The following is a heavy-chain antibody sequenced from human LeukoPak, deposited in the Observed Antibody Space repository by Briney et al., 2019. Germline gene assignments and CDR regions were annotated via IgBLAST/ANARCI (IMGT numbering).Heavy chain of an antibody. CDR1: GGSFSGYY. J-gene: IGHJ4*02. V-gene: IGHV4-34*01. CDR2: INHSGST. D-gene: IGHD6-6*01. CDR3: ARLSIAAPH. Sequence: PSETLSLTCAVYGGSFSGYYWSWIRQPPGKGLEWIGEINHSGSTNYNPSLKSRVTISVDTSKSQFSLKLSSVTAADTAVYYCARLSIAAPHWGQGTLVTVSS.